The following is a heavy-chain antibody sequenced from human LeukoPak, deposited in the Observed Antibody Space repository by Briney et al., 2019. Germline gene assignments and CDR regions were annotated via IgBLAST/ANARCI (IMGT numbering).Heavy chain of an antibody. CDR2: IHPGDSDT. V-gene: IGHV5-51*01. D-gene: IGHD6-13*01. CDR3: ARQTSSSWKKYDN. Sequence: GESLKISCKGSGYSFTHYWIGWVRQMPGKGLEWMGIIHPGDSDTRYSPSFQGQVTISADKSISTAYLQWSSLKASDTAMYYCARQTSSSWKKYDNWGQGTLVTVSS. J-gene: IGHJ4*02. CDR1: GYSFTHYW.